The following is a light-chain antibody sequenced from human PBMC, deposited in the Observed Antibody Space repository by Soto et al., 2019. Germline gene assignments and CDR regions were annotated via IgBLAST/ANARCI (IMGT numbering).Light chain of an antibody. CDR3: QQYDQWPRT. CDR1: QTISSSY. V-gene: IGKV3-20*01. J-gene: IGKJ1*01. Sequence: VLTQSPGTLSLSPGERATISCRASQTISSSYLAWYQHKPGQAPRLLIYGASSRATGIPHRFSGSGSGTDFTLTISRLEPEDCGVYYCQQYDQWPRTFGQGTKVEIK. CDR2: GAS.